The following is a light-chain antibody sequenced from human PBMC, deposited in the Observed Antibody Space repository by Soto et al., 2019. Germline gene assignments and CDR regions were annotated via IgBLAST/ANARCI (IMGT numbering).Light chain of an antibody. CDR3: HSYNSIPRT. Sequence: DLQMTQSPSTLSGSVGDRVTITCRASQTISSWLAWYQQKPGKAPKLLIYKASTLKSGVPSRFSGSGSGTEFTLTISSLQPDDFATYYCHSYNSIPRTFGQGTTVEIK. J-gene: IGKJ1*01. CDR2: KAS. CDR1: QTISSW. V-gene: IGKV1-5*03.